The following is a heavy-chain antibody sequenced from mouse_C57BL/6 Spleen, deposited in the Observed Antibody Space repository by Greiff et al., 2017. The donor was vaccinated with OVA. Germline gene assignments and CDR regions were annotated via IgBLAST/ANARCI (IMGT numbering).Heavy chain of an antibody. CDR1: GYSITSGYY. Sequence: EVQLVESGPGLVKPSQSLSLTCSVTGYSITSGYYWNWIRQFPGNKLEWMGYISYDGSNNYNPSLKNRISITRDTSKNQFFLKLNSVTTEDTATYYCASYYGSSSAWFAYWGQGTLVTVSA. CDR3: ASYYGSSSAWFAY. V-gene: IGHV3-6*01. D-gene: IGHD1-1*01. J-gene: IGHJ3*01. CDR2: ISYDGSN.